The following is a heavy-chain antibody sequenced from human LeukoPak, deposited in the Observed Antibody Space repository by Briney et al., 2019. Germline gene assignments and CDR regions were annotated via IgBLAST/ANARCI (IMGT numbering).Heavy chain of an antibody. D-gene: IGHD3-22*01. J-gene: IGHJ5*02. V-gene: IGHV4-59*12. Sequence: SETLSLTCTVSGGSISSYYWSWIRQPPGKGLEWIGYIYYSGSTNYNPSLKSRVTISVDTSKNQFSLKLSSVTAADTAVYYCARGYYDSSGYWFDPWGQGTLVTVSS. CDR3: ARGYYDSSGYWFDP. CDR1: GGSISSYY. CDR2: IYYSGST.